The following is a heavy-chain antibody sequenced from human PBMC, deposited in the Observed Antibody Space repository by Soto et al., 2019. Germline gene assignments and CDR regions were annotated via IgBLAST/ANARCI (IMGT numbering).Heavy chain of an antibody. V-gene: IGHV1-69*13. CDR2: IIPIFGTA. J-gene: IGHJ3*02. D-gene: IGHD2-15*01. CDR1: GGTFSSYA. Sequence: GASVKVSCKASGGTFSSYAISWVRQAPGQGLEWMGGIIPIFGTANYAQKFQGRVTITADESTSTAYMELSSLRSEDAAVYYCARDVLGYCSGGSCSGGAFDIWGQGTMVTVSS. CDR3: ARDVLGYCSGGSCSGGAFDI.